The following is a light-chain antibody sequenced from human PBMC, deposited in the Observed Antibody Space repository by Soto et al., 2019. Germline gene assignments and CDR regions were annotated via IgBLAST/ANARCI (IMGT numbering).Light chain of an antibody. CDR3: CSYAASNTFV. Sequence: QSVLTQPRSVSGSPGQSVTISCTGTSSDVGGYNYVSWYQQYSGKAPKVMIYDVSKRPSGVPDRFSGSKSGNTASLTISGLKAEDEADYYCCSYAASNTFVFGTGTKV. V-gene: IGLV2-11*01. CDR1: SSDVGGYNY. J-gene: IGLJ1*01. CDR2: DVS.